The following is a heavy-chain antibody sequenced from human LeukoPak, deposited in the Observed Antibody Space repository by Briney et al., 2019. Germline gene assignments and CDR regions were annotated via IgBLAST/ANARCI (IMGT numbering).Heavy chain of an antibody. CDR2: ISGSGGST. Sequence: PGGSLRLSCAASGFTFSDYYMSWIRQAPGKGLEWVSAISGSGGSTYYADSVKGRFTISRDNSKNTLYLQMNSLRAEDTAVYYCAKEGPWFGEPPRFDPWGQGTLVTVSS. D-gene: IGHD3-10*01. V-gene: IGHV3-23*01. CDR3: AKEGPWFGEPPRFDP. J-gene: IGHJ5*02. CDR1: GFTFSDYY.